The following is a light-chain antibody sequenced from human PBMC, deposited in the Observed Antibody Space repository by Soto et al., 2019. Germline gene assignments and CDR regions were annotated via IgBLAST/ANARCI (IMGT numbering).Light chain of an antibody. V-gene: IGKV3-15*01. J-gene: IGKJ2*01. CDR1: QSVSSN. CDR3: QQYNNWPPT. CDR2: GAS. Sequence: EIVMTQSPATLSVSPGERATLSCRASQSVSSNLAWYQQKPGQAPRLLIYGASTRATGIPARFSGSGSGTEFTRTISSLQSEDSAVYYCQQYNNWPPTFGQGTKLEIK.